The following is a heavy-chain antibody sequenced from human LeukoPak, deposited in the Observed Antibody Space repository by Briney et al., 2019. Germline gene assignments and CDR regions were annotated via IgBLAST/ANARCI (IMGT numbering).Heavy chain of an antibody. V-gene: IGHV4-59*08. CDR3: ARLRGGPNRIFDY. J-gene: IGHJ4*02. CDR1: GGSISSYY. D-gene: IGHD1-14*01. Sequence: PSETLSLTCTVSGGSISSYYWSWIGKPPGKGLEWIGNLYYSGSTNYNPSLESRVTISVDTSKNQFSQNLSSVTAADTAVYYCARLRGGPNRIFDYWGQGTLVTVSS. CDR2: LYYSGST.